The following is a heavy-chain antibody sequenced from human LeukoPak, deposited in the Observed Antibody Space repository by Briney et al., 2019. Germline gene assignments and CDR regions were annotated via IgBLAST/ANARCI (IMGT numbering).Heavy chain of an antibody. CDR3: ARRGGSSSRRSPIDY. J-gene: IGHJ4*02. CDR1: GFTFSSYG. V-gene: IGHV3-30*03. CDR2: ISYDGSNK. Sequence: GGSLRLSCAASGFTFSSYGMHWVRQAPGKGLEWVAVISYDGSNKYYADSVKGRFTISRDNAKNSLFLQMNGLRAEDTAVYYCARRGGSSSRRSPIDYWGQGTLVTVSS. D-gene: IGHD6-6*01.